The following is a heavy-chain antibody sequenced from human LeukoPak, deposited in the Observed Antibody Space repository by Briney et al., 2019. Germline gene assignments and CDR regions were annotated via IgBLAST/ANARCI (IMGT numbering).Heavy chain of an antibody. Sequence: GASVKVSCKASGYTFTSYDINWVRQATGQGLEWMGWMNPNSGNTGYAQKFQGRVTITRNTSISTAYMELSSLRSEDTAVYYCARGERPSITREVVPAAIHNWFDPWGQGTLVTVSS. D-gene: IGHD2-2*01. CDR2: MNPNSGNT. CDR3: ARGERPSITREVVPAAIHNWFDP. CDR1: GYTFTSYD. V-gene: IGHV1-8*03. J-gene: IGHJ5*02.